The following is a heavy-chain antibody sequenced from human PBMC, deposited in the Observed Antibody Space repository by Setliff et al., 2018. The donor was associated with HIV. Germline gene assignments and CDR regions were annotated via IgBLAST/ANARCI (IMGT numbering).Heavy chain of an antibody. D-gene: IGHD1-26*01. J-gene: IGHJ4*02. V-gene: IGHV4-38-2*01. CDR3: ARVPHRVVGTTTLLYHFDY. CDR1: GYSISSGYY. CDR2: IHHSGTT. Sequence: SETLSLTCAVSGYSISSGYYWAWIRQSPGKGLDWIGSIHHSGTTYYNPSLKSRVTIAVDTTTNQVSLQVNSVTAVDTAVYYCARVPHRVVGTTTLLYHFDYWGLGTLVTVSA.